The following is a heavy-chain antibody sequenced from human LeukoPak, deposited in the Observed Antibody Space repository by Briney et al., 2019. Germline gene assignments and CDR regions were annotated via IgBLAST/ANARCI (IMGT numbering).Heavy chain of an antibody. CDR3: ARLSTVGRMGY. Sequence: PSETLSLTCAVYGGSFSGYYWSWIRQPPGKGLEWIGEINHSGSTNYNPSLKSRVTISVDPSNNQFSLKLSSVTAADTAVYYCARLSTVGRMGYWGQGTLVTVSS. V-gene: IGHV4-34*01. D-gene: IGHD4-23*01. J-gene: IGHJ4*02. CDR2: INHSGST. CDR1: GGSFSGYY.